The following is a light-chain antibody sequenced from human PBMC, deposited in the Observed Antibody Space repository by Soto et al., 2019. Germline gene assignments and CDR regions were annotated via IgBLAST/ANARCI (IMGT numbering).Light chain of an antibody. CDR1: RSVSSSY. J-gene: IGKJ1*01. V-gene: IGKV3-20*01. Sequence: EIVLTQSPGTLSLFPGERATLSCRASRSVSSSYLAWYQQKPGQAPRLLIYGASSRATGIPDRFSGSGSGTDFTLTISRLEPEDFAVYYCQQYGSSPLTFGQGTKVDIK. CDR2: GAS. CDR3: QQYGSSPLT.